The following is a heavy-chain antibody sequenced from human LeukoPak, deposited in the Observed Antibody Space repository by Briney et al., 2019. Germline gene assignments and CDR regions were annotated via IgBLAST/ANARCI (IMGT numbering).Heavy chain of an antibody. CDR1: GYTFTSYY. CDR2: INPSGAST. V-gene: IGHV1-46*01. CDR3: ARDRDGYNSD. Sequence: ASVKVSCKASGYTFTSYYIHWVRQAPGQGLEWMGIINPSGASTRYAQKFQGRVTMTRDTSTSTVCVELSSLRSEDTAVYYCARDRDGYNSDWGQGTLVTVSS. D-gene: IGHD5-24*01. J-gene: IGHJ4*02.